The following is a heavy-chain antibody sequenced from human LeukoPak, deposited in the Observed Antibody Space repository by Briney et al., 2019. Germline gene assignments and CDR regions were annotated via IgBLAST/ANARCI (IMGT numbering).Heavy chain of an antibody. D-gene: IGHD4-17*01. CDR1: GGSISSSSYY. CDR2: IYYSGST. V-gene: IGHV4-39*01. J-gene: IGHJ4*02. Sequence: SETLSLTCIVSGGSISSSSYYWGWIRQPPGKGLEWIGSIYYSGSTYYNPSLKSRVTISVDTSKNQFSLKLSSVTAADTAVYYCASQNGDYALSFDYWGQGTLVTVSS. CDR3: ASQNGDYALSFDY.